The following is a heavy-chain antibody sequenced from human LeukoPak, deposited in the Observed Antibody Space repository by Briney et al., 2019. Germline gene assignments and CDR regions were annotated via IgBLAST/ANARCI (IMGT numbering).Heavy chain of an antibody. CDR1: GFTFSSYG. V-gene: IGHV3-30*18. Sequence: GRSLRLSCAASGFTFSSYGMHWVRQAPGKGLEWVAVISYDGSNKYYADSVKGRFTISSDNSRNTLYLQMNSLRAEDTAVYYCAKAERDTATRHWGQGTLVTVSS. J-gene: IGHJ4*02. CDR3: AKAERDTATRH. CDR2: ISYDGSNK. D-gene: IGHD5-18*01.